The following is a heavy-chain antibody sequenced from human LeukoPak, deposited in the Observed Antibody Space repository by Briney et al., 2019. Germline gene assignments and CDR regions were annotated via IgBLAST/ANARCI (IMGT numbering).Heavy chain of an antibody. V-gene: IGHV1-46*01. J-gene: IGHJ3*02. CDR2: INPSGGST. CDR1: GYTFTSYY. D-gene: IGHD3-22*01. CDR3: AREGIPPGGSSWYYDSRKDAFDI. Sequence: ASVKVSCKASGYTFTSYYMHWVRQAPGQGLEWMGIINPSGGSTSYAQKFQGRVTMTRDTSTSTVYMELSSLRSEDTAVYYCAREGIPPGGSSWYYDSRKDAFDIWGQGTMVTVSS.